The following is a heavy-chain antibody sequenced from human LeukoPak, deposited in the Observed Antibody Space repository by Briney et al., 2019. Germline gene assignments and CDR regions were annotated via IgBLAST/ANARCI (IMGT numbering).Heavy chain of an antibody. D-gene: IGHD3-10*01. CDR1: GFTFSTSG. CDR3: AKDPGAHYYGSGSYRRGSYFDY. V-gene: IGHV3-30*02. Sequence: GESLRLSCAASGFTFSTSGIHWVRQAPGKGLEWVAFMRFDGSKKYYADSVKGRFTISRDNSKNTLYLQMNSLRPEDTAVYYCAKDPGAHYYGSGSYRRGSYFDYWGQGTLVTVSS. CDR2: MRFDGSKK. J-gene: IGHJ4*02.